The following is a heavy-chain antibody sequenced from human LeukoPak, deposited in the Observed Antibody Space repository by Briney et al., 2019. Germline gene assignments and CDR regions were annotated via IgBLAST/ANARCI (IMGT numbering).Heavy chain of an antibody. D-gene: IGHD5-12*01. CDR2: ISYDGSNK. J-gene: IGHJ4*02. Sequence: PGRSLRLSCAASGFPFSSYAMHWVRQAPGKGLEWVAVISYDGSNKYYADSVKGRFTISRDNSKNTLYLQMNSLRAEDTAVYYCARDSGGYGHWGQGTLVTVSS. CDR3: ARDSGGYGH. V-gene: IGHV3-30-3*01. CDR1: GFPFSSYA.